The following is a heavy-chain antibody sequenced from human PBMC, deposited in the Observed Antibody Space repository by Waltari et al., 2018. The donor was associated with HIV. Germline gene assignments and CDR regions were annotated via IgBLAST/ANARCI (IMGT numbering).Heavy chain of an antibody. CDR3: AREGVAVAGTGYYYYYYGMDV. CDR1: GGSISSGSYY. CDR2: IYTSGST. Sequence: QVQLQESGPGLVKPSQTLSLTCTVSGGSISSGSYYWSWIRQPAGKGLEWIGRIYTSGSTNYNPSLKRRVTISVDTSKNQFSLKLSSVTAADTAVYYCAREGVAVAGTGYYYYYYGMDVWGQGTTVTVSS. J-gene: IGHJ6*02. V-gene: IGHV4-61*02. D-gene: IGHD6-19*01.